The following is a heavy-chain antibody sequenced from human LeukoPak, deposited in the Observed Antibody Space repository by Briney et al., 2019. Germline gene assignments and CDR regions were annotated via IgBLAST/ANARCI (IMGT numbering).Heavy chain of an antibody. V-gene: IGHV1-18*01. CDR3: ASAQEIAVAGSYFDY. CDR1: GHTFTSYG. CDR2: ISVYNGNT. Sequence: GASVKVSCKSSGHTFTSYGINWVRQAPGQGLEWMGWISVYNGNTYYAQKFQGRITMTTDTFTSTAYMDLRSLRSDDTAVYYCASAQEIAVAGSYFDYWGQGTLVTVSS. D-gene: IGHD6-19*01. J-gene: IGHJ4*02.